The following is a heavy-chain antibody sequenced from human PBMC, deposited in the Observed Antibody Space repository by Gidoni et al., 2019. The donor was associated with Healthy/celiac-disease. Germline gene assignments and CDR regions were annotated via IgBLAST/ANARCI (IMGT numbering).Heavy chain of an antibody. D-gene: IGHD6-19*01. CDR2: INHSGST. CDR1: GGSFSGYY. V-gene: IGHV4-34*01. Sequence: QVQLQQWGAGLLKPSETLSLTCAVSGGSFSGYYWGWIRQPPGKGLEGIGEINHSGSTNYNPSLKSRVTISVDTSKNQFSLKLSSVTAADTAVYYCAIMGYSSGWYRDYWGQGTLVTVSS. J-gene: IGHJ4*02. CDR3: AIMGYSSGWYRDY.